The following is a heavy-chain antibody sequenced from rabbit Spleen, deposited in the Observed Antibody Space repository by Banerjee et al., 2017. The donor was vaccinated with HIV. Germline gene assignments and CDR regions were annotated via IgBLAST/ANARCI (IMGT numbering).Heavy chain of an antibody. D-gene: IGHD5-1*01. J-gene: IGHJ6*01. CDR2: ISSGSSGST. CDR3: ASNEGGYGYGMDF. CDR1: GFTLSTYW. V-gene: IGHV1S40*01. Sequence: QSLEESGGDLVKPGASLTLTCTASGFTLSTYWMCWVRQAPGKGLEWIGYISSGSSGSTYYASWAKGRFTISKTSSTTVTLQMTSLTAADTATYFCASNEGGYGYGMDFWGPGTLVTVS.